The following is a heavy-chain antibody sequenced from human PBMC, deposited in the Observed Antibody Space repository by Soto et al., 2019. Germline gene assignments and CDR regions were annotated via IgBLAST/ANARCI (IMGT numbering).Heavy chain of an antibody. CDR2: INAGNGNA. J-gene: IGHJ6*02. CDR3: ARDSREVWGGISLSYYYYYGMDV. Sequence: ASVKVSCKPSGYTFTSYALHWLRQAPGQRLAWMGWINAGNGNAKYSQNFQGRVTITRSTSASTAYMELSSLRSVDTAVYYCARDSREVWGGISLSYYYYYGMDVWGQGTTVTVSS. D-gene: IGHD3-10*01. CDR1: GYTFTSYA. V-gene: IGHV1-3*01.